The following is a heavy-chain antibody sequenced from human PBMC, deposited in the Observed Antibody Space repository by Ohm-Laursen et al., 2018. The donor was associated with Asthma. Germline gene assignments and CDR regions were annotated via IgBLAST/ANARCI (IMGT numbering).Heavy chain of an antibody. V-gene: IGHV3-23*01. CDR3: AKDLYDSSGLDY. CDR2: ISGSGGSA. D-gene: IGHD3-22*01. CDR1: GFTFSSYA. Sequence: GSLRLSCAASGFTFSSYAMSWVRQAPGKGLEWVSAISGSGGSAYYADSVKGRFTISRDNSKNTLYLQMNSLRAEDTAVYYCAKDLYDSSGLDYWGQGTLVTVSS. J-gene: IGHJ4*02.